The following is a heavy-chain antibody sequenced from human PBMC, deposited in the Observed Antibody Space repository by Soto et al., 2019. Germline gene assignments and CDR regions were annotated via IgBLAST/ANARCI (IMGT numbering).Heavy chain of an antibody. D-gene: IGHD6-13*01. CDR2: IYYSGST. J-gene: IGHJ4*02. CDR1: GGSSRSGGYY. Sequence: SETLSLTCPVSGGSSRSGGYYWSWIRQHPGKGLEWIGYIYYSGSTYYNPSLKSRVTISVDTSKNQFSLKLSSVTAADTAVYYCARDFFGSWYDYWGQGTLVT. CDR3: ARDFFGSWYDY. V-gene: IGHV4-31*03.